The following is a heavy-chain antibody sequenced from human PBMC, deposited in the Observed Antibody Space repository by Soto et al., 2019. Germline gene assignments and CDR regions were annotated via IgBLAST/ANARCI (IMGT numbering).Heavy chain of an antibody. J-gene: IGHJ4*02. CDR3: VRGDGDRYDGHGYLGRH. V-gene: IGHV3-74*01. D-gene: IGHD2-21*01. CDR1: GFTFSIYW. Sequence: GGSLRLSCAASGFTFSIYWMHWVRQAPGKGLVWVSRMNMDGSRTSYADYAKGRFTISRDDAKSTVYLQMSNLRAEDKAVYYCVRGDGDRYDGHGYLGRHWGQGTLVTVSS. CDR2: MNMDGSRT.